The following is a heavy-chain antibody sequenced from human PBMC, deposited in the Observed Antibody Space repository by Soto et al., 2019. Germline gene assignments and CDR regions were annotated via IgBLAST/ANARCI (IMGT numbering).Heavy chain of an antibody. CDR2: ISGSGGST. CDR1: GFTFSSYA. J-gene: IGHJ4*02. V-gene: IGHV3-23*01. CDR3: AKLCGWYKFVLGY. Sequence: PGGSLRLSCAASGFTFSSYAMSWVRQAPGKGLEWVSAISGSGGSTYYADSVKGRFTISSDNSKNTLYLQMNSLRAEDTAVYYCAKLCGWYKFVLGYWGQGTLVTVSS. D-gene: IGHD6-19*01.